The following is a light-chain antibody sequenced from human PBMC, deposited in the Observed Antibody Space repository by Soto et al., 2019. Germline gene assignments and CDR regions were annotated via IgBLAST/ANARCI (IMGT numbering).Light chain of an antibody. J-gene: IGKJ5*01. V-gene: IGKV3-20*01. Sequence: EIVLTQSPGTLSLSPGERATLSCRASQSFSSSYLAWYQQKPGQAPRLLIYGASSRATGIPDRFSGSGSGTDFTLTISRLEAEDFAVYYCQQYGSSPITFGQGTRLEMK. CDR2: GAS. CDR3: QQYGSSPIT. CDR1: QSFSSSY.